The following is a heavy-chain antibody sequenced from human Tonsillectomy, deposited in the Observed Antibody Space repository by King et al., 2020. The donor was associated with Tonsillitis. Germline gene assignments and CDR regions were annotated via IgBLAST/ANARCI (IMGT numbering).Heavy chain of an antibody. CDR3: ARLRVLEGYYYYGLDV. D-gene: IGHD2/OR15-2a*01. CDR2: IYHSGNT. V-gene: IGHV4-4*02. Sequence: DYNSNPNWWTWVRQPPGKGLEWIGEIYHSGNTNYSPSLESRVTISADKSKNQFSLRLNSVTAADTAVYYCARLRVLEGYYYYGLDVWGQGTTVTVSS. J-gene: IGHJ6*02. CDR1: DYNSNPNW.